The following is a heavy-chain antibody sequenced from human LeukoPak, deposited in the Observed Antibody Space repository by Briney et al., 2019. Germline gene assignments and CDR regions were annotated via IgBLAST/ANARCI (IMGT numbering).Heavy chain of an antibody. J-gene: IGHJ4*02. Sequence: AETLSLTCTVSGYSISSGYYWGWIRQPPGKGLEWIGSFYQSGSTFYNPSLKSRVSISVDTSKNQFSLKLSSVTAADTAMYYCAREGTIVATDYFDYWGQGTLVAVSS. D-gene: IGHD5-12*01. CDR3: AREGTIVATDYFDY. CDR2: FYQSGST. V-gene: IGHV4-38-2*02. CDR1: GYSISSGYY.